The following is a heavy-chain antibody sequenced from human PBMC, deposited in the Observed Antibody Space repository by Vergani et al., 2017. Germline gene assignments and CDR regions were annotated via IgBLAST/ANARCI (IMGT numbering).Heavy chain of an antibody. V-gene: IGHV3-30*02. CDR1: GFTFNRYG. J-gene: IGHJ4*02. D-gene: IGHD2-15*01. Sequence: QVQLVQSGGGVVQPGGSLRLSCVASGFTFNRYGMQWVRQAPGKGLERVAYVLFDGSNEYYADAVKGRFIVSRDNSNAALYLQMNSLRTDDTAVYYCARDLAYCHEGSCALWGQGSVVTVSS. CDR3: ARDLAYCHEGSCAL. CDR2: VLFDGSNE.